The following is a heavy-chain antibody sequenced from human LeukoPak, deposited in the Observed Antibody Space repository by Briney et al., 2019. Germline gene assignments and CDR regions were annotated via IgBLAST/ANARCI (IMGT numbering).Heavy chain of an antibody. Sequence: ASVKVSCKASGYTFTSYGISWVRQAPGQGLEWMGWISAYNGNTNYAQKLQGRVTMTTDTSASTAYMELRSLRSDDTAVYYCARVRGLLRYLDSRYGMDVWGQGTTVTVSS. J-gene: IGHJ6*02. CDR1: GYTFTSYG. CDR2: ISAYNGNT. CDR3: ARVRGLLRYLDSRYGMDV. D-gene: IGHD3-9*01. V-gene: IGHV1-18*01.